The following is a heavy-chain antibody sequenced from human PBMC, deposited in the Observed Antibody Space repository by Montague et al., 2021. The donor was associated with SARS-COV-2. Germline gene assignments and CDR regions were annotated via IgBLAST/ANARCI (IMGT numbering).Heavy chain of an antibody. CDR2: LTGRGST. V-gene: IGHV3-23*01. CDR1: GFSFVSYA. J-gene: IGHJ5*02. D-gene: IGHD3-3*01. Sequence: SLRLSCAVSGFSFVSYAVTWVRQAPGEGPEWVATLTGRGSTYYADSVRGRFTVFRDDSTNSLFLQMNSLRADDTAVYYCARGKRSGAVDWFDPWGQGTLVTVSS. CDR3: ARGKRSGAVDWFDP.